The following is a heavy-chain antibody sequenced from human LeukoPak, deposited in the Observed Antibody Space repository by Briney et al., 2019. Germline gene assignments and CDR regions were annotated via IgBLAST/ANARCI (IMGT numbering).Heavy chain of an antibody. V-gene: IGHV4-39*07. Sequence: SETLSLTCTVSGGSISSSSYYWGWIRQPPGKGLDWIGSIYYSGSTYYNPSLKSRVTISVDTSKNQFSLKLSSVTAADTAVYYCASDLHDSSGYYYVRWFDPWGQGTLVTVSS. CDR3: ASDLHDSSGYYYVRWFDP. D-gene: IGHD3-22*01. CDR1: GGSISSSSYY. J-gene: IGHJ5*02. CDR2: IYYSGST.